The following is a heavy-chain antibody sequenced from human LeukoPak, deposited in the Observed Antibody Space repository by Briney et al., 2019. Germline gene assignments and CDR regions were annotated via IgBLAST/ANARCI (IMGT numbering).Heavy chain of an antibody. Sequence: PSETLSLTCAVYGGSFSGYYWSWIRQPPGKGLEWIGEINHGGGTNYNPSLKNRLTISVVTSKNQVSLNLSSVTAADTAVYYCARGLSIDGSRYNWFAPWGQGTLVTVSS. V-gene: IGHV4-34*01. CDR2: INHGGGT. CDR3: ARGLSIDGSRYNWFAP. D-gene: IGHD3-10*01. CDR1: GGSFSGYY. J-gene: IGHJ5*02.